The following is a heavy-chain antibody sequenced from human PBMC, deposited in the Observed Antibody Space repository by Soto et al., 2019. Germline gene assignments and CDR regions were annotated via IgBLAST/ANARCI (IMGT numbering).Heavy chain of an antibody. CDR2: IWYDGSNK. Sequence: GGSLRLSCAASGFTFSSYGMHWVRQAPGKGLEWVAVIWYDGSNKYYADSVKGRFTISRDNSKNTLYLQMNSLRAEDTAVYYCARVSQQQLVRDYYYMDVGGKGTTVTVS. CDR1: GFTFSSYG. D-gene: IGHD6-13*01. CDR3: ARVSQQQLVRDYYYMDV. J-gene: IGHJ6*03. V-gene: IGHV3-33*01.